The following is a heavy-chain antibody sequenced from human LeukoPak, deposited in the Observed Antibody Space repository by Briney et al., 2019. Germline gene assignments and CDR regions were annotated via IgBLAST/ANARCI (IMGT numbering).Heavy chain of an antibody. CDR3: AKGLGNYYDSSGYYDYFDY. V-gene: IGHV3-23*01. Sequence: GGSLRLSCAASGFTFSSYAMSWVRQAPGKGLEWVSAISGSGGSTYYADSVKGRFTISRDNSKNTLYLQMNSLRAEDTAVYYCAKGLGNYYDSSGYYDYFDYWGQGNLVTVSS. CDR2: ISGSGGST. J-gene: IGHJ4*02. D-gene: IGHD3-22*01. CDR1: GFTFSSYA.